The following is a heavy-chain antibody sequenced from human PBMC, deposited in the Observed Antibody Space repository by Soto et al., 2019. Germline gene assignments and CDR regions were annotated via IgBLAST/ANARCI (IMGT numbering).Heavy chain of an antibody. CDR1: GFTFSSYS. CDR3: ARDVRIYDSSGYYVGDFDY. D-gene: IGHD3-22*01. CDR2: IWYDGSNK. J-gene: IGHJ4*02. Sequence: QVQLVESGGGVVQPGRSLRLSCAASGFTFSSYSMHWVRQAPGKGLEWVAVIWYDGSNKYYADSVKGRFTISRDNSKNTLYLQMNSLRAEDTAVYYCARDVRIYDSSGYYVGDFDYWGQGTLVTVSS. V-gene: IGHV3-33*01.